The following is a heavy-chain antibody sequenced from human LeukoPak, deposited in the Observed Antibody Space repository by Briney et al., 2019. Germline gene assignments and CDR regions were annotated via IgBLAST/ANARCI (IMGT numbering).Heavy chain of an antibody. CDR1: GGSISSGGYY. CDR2: IYYSGST. CDR3: ARYRGSWYLYYGMDV. V-gene: IGHV4-61*08. Sequence: SQTLSLTCTVSGGSISSGGYYWSWIRQHPGKGLEWIGYIYYSGSTNYNPSLKSRVTISVDTSKNQFSLKLSSVTAADTAVYYCARYRGSWYLYYGMDVWGQGTTVTVSS. D-gene: IGHD6-13*01. J-gene: IGHJ6*02.